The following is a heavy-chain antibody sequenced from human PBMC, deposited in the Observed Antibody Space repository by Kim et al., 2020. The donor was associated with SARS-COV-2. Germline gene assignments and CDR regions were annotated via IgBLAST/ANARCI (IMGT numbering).Heavy chain of an antibody. CDR3: ARSTYYDLWSGYFDP. Sequence: PSLKSRVTISVDKSKNQFALKLSSVTAADTAVYYCARSTYYDLWSGYFDPWGQGTLVTVSS. D-gene: IGHD3-3*01. V-gene: IGHV4-4*02. J-gene: IGHJ5*02.